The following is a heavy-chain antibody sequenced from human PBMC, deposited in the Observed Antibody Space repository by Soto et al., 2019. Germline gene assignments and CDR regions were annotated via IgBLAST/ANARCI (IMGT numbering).Heavy chain of an antibody. CDR2: IYYSGST. V-gene: IGHV4-59*01. CDR1: GGSISSYY. J-gene: IGHJ5*02. CDR3: ARSITMVRGVIIMANWFDP. Sequence: SETLSLTCTVSGGSISSYYWSWILQPPWKGLEWIGYIYYSGSTNYNPSLKSRVTISVDTSKNQFSLKLSSVTAADTAVYYCARSITMVRGVIIMANWFDPWGQGTLVTVSS. D-gene: IGHD3-10*01.